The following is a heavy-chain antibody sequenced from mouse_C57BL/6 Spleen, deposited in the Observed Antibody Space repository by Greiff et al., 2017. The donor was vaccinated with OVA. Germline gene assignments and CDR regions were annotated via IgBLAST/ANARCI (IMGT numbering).Heavy chain of an antibody. J-gene: IGHJ3*01. CDR2: IRLKSDNYAT. V-gene: IGHV6-3*01. CDR1: GFTFSNYW. Sequence: EVKLQQSGGGLVQPGGSMKLSCVASGFTFSNYWMNWVRQSPEKGLEWVAQIRLKSDNYATHYAESVKGRFTISRDDSKSSVYLQMNNLRAEDTGIYYCTDEAYWGQGTLVTVSA. CDR3: TDEAY.